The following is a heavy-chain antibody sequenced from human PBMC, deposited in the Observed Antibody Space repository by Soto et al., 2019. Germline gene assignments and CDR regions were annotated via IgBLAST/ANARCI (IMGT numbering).Heavy chain of an antibody. CDR2: ISANSGNT. J-gene: IGHJ2*01. Sequence: QVQLVQSGGEVKKPGASVKVSCKASGYTFTNYDISWVRQAPGQGLECMGWISANSGNTDYAQKFRDRVTMTSDTATSTAYMELRSLRSDDTAVYYCARDLGNSSRRWYFELWGRGTLVTVSS. V-gene: IGHV1-18*04. CDR3: ARDLGNSSRRWYFEL. CDR1: GYTFTNYD. D-gene: IGHD2-2*01.